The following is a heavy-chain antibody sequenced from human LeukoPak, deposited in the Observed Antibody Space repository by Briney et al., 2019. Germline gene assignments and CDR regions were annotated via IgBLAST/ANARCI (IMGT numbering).Heavy chain of an antibody. CDR3: AREASGNYHVFDS. CDR2: ITNSGRST. Sequence: GGSLRLSCAASGFTFSSYAMSWIRQAPGKGLEWVGYITNSGRSTNYADAVKGRFTISRDNAKKSVYLEMTDLRAEDTAVYYCAREASGNYHVFDSWGQGTLVTVSS. J-gene: IGHJ4*02. CDR1: GFTFSSYA. V-gene: IGHV3-11*04. D-gene: IGHD1-26*01.